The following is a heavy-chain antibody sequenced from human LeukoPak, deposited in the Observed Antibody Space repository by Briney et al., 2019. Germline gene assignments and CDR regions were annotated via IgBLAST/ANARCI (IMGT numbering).Heavy chain of an antibody. J-gene: IGHJ4*02. V-gene: IGHV3-30*04. Sequence: PGGSLRLSCAASGFTFSSYAMHWVRQAPGKGLEWVAVISYDGSNKYYADSVKGRFTISRDNSKNTLYLQMNSLRAEDTAVYYCARATVTKDYFDYWGQGTLVTVSS. CDR3: ARATVTKDYFDY. D-gene: IGHD4-17*01. CDR2: ISYDGSNK. CDR1: GFTFSSYA.